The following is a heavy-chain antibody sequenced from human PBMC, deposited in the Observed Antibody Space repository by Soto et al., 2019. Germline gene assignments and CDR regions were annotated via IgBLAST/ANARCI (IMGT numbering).Heavy chain of an antibody. Sequence: PSETLSLTCTVSGGSISSSSYYRGWIRQPPGKGLEWIGSIYYSGSTYYNPSLKSRVTISVDTSKNQFSLKLSSVTAADTAVYYCASSTTVVTSDIDYWGQGTLVTVSS. CDR2: IYYSGST. CDR3: ASSTTVVTSDIDY. V-gene: IGHV4-39*01. D-gene: IGHD4-17*01. CDR1: GGSISSSSYY. J-gene: IGHJ4*02.